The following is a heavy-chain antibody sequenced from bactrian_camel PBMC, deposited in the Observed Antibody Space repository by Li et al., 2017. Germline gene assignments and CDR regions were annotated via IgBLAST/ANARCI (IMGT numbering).Heavy chain of an antibody. CDR1: EFTSTTKC. V-gene: IGHV3S1*01. Sequence: VQLVESGGGPVQAGGSLRLSCAVSEFTSTTKCIGWFRQAPGKGREGVAIIDDDDRPHYADSVKDRFVITKDSTVTLQMNDLNPEDTATYYCAATGYCYKRWFENYRHWGQGTQVTVS. D-gene: IGHD2*01. CDR3: AATGYCYKRWFENYRH. CDR2: IIDDDDRP. J-gene: IGHJ4*01.